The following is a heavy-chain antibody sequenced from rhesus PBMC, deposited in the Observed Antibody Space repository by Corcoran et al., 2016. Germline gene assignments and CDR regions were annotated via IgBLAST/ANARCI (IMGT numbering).Heavy chain of an antibody. CDR1: GGSISSSNW. CDR3: ARRIVVVVSAPFDY. Sequence: QVQLQESGPGLVKPSETLSLTCAVSGGSISSSNWWSWIRPPPGRGLEWIGNIGGSSGSTYYNPSLKSRVTISKDTSKNQFSLKLSSVTAADTAVYYCARRIVVVVSAPFDYWGQGVLVTVSS. D-gene: IGHD2-39*02. V-gene: IGHV4-65*02. J-gene: IGHJ4*01. CDR2: IGGSSGST.